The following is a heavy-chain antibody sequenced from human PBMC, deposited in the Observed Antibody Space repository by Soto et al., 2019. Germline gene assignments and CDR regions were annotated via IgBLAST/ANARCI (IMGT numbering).Heavy chain of an antibody. CDR1: GGSISSSSYY. J-gene: IGHJ4*02. Sequence: SETLSLTCTVSGGSISSSSYYWGWLRQPPGKGLEWIGNIYYSGSTYYNPSLKSRVTISVDTSKNQFSLKLNSVTAADTAVYYCARWGNHVLRYFDWSEHPYYFDYWGQGTLVTASS. D-gene: IGHD3-9*01. CDR2: IYYSGST. CDR3: ARWGNHVLRYFDWSEHPYYFDY. V-gene: IGHV4-39*07.